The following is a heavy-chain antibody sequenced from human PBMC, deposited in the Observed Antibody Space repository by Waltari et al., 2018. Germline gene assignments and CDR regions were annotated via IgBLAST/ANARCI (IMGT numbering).Heavy chain of an antibody. CDR1: GYAINSGFY. V-gene: IGHV4-38-2*01. D-gene: IGHD2-8*02. CDR3: TRQTLGYCTSAACRRLEA. CDR2: IYHDGTT. J-gene: IGHJ5*02. Sequence: QVQLQESGPRLVKPSETLSHTCDVSGYAINSGFYWGWFRQAPEKGLEWIATIYHDGTTFYNPYLTSRVTTSMDTSKNQISLKLKSVTAADTAVYYCTRQTLGYCTSAACRRLEAWGQGTLVTVSS.